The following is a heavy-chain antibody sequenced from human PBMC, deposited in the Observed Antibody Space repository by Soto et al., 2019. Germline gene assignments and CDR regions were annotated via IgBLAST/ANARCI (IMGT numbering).Heavy chain of an antibody. CDR2: ITGGGTDT. Sequence: LRLSCAASGFTFSTYAMNWVRQAPGKRLEWVSSITGGGTDTYYADSVKGRFTISRDNSKNTLYLQMSSLRAEDTAVYYCAKGSRGHCTGVTCYPFDYWGQGTLVTVSS. V-gene: IGHV3-23*01. D-gene: IGHD2-8*02. CDR1: GFTFSTYA. CDR3: AKGSRGHCTGVTCYPFDY. J-gene: IGHJ4*02.